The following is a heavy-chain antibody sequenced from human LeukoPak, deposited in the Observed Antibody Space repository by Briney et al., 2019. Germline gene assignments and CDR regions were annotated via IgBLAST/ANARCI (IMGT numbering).Heavy chain of an antibody. Sequence: PSETLSLTCTVPGGSISSYYWSCIRQPPGKGLEWIGYISYSGSTNYNPSLKSRVNISIDTSKNQFSLKLRSVTAADTAIYYCARQGYDILTGYIDAFDIWGQGTMVTVSS. V-gene: IGHV4-59*08. D-gene: IGHD3-9*01. CDR2: ISYSGST. CDR3: ARQGYDILTGYIDAFDI. CDR1: GGSISSYY. J-gene: IGHJ3*02.